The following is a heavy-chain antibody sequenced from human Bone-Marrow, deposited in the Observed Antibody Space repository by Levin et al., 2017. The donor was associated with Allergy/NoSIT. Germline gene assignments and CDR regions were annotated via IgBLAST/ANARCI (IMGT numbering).Heavy chain of an antibody. D-gene: IGHD3-22*01. CDR2: ISWNSDYI. Sequence: PGGSLRLSCAASGFTFDVYSMHWVRQAPGKGLEWVSSISWNSDYIGYADSLKGRLTISRDNAKNVLYLQMNSLRPEDTALYYCAKGRHSSGYWSHVFDAWGQGTMVTVSS. CDR1: GFTFDVYS. V-gene: IGHV3-9*01. J-gene: IGHJ3*01. CDR3: AKGRHSSGYWSHVFDA.